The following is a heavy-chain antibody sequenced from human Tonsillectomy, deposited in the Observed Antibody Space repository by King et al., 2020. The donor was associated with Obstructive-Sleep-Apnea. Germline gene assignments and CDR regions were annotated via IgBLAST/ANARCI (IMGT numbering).Heavy chain of an antibody. V-gene: IGHV3-48*01. J-gene: IGHJ3*02. CDR3: ARGEYYYDSSGYYDSAFDI. CDR1: GFTFNTYS. D-gene: IGHD3-22*01. CDR2: ISSSSSPK. Sequence: VQLVESGGGLVQPGGSLRLSCAASGFTFNTYSINWVRQAPGKGLEWVSYISSSSSPKKYADSVKGRFTFSRDNAKNSLYLQMNSLRAEDTAVYYCARGEYYYDSSGYYDSAFDIWGQGTMVTVSS.